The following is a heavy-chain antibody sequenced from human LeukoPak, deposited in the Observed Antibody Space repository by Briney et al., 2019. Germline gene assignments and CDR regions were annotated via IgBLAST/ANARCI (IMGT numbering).Heavy chain of an antibody. Sequence: PSETLSLTCTVSGGSINSSSYYWGWIRQPPGKGLEWIGNIYYSGSTYYNPSLKSRVTISVDTSKNQFSLKLSSVTAADTAVYYCARSGFSSSWSGYYFDYWGQGTLVTVSS. CDR1: GGSINSSSYY. CDR2: IYYSGST. CDR3: ARSGFSSSWSGYYFDY. J-gene: IGHJ4*02. D-gene: IGHD6-13*01. V-gene: IGHV4-39*01.